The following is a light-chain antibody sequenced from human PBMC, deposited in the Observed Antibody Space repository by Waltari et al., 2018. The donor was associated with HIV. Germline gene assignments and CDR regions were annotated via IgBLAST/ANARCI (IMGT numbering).Light chain of an antibody. J-gene: IGLJ2*01. Sequence: SSDLTQARSVSVSPGQTASITCSGHELANQYVHWYREKAGQAPVLVIHRDNERPLGIPERISGSKSGILATLTISGVLDEEEADYFCQSAGSSGTSVIFGGGTTLTVL. CDR1: ELANQY. V-gene: IGLV3-25*02. CDR2: RDN. CDR3: QSAGSSGTSVI.